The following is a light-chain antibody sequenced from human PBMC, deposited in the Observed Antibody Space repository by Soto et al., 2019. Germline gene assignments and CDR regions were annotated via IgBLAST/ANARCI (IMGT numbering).Light chain of an antibody. CDR2: AAS. CDR3: QHYNDWPQLT. V-gene: IGKV3-15*01. CDR1: QSISSN. J-gene: IGKJ4*01. Sequence: EVVMTQSPAXLSVSPGEGVTLSCRASQSISSNLAWYQQRPGQAPRLLMYAASSRATGIPVRFTGSGSGTEFTLTISSLQSEDFAIYYCQHYNDWPQLTFGGGTKVEIK.